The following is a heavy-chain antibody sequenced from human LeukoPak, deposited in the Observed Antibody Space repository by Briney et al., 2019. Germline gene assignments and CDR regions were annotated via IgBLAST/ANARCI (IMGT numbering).Heavy chain of an antibody. Sequence: GAPVKVSCKASGYTFTSYGISWVRQAPGQGLEWMGWISAYNGNTNYAQKLQGRVTMTTDTSTSTAYMELRSLRSNDAAVYDCARESDTARFDIWGQGTMVTVSS. J-gene: IGHJ3*02. CDR3: ARESDTARFDI. D-gene: IGHD5-18*01. CDR2: ISAYNGNT. CDR1: GYTFTSYG. V-gene: IGHV1-18*01.